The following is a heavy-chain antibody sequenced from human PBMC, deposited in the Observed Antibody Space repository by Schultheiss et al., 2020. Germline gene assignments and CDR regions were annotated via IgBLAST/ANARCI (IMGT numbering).Heavy chain of an antibody. Sequence: ASVKVSCKASGYTFTSYDINWVRQATGQGLEWMGWMNPNSGNTNYAQKLQGRVTMTTDTSTSTAYMELRSLRSDDTAVYYCARGYDILTGFDYWGQGTLVTVSS. CDR1: GYTFTSYD. D-gene: IGHD3-9*01. J-gene: IGHJ4*02. CDR3: ARGYDILTGFDY. CDR2: MNPNSGNT. V-gene: IGHV1-8*01.